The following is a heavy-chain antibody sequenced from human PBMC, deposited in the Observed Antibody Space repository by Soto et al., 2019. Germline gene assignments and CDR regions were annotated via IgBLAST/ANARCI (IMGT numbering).Heavy chain of an antibody. CDR3: ARRLTYGSGSHFDY. D-gene: IGHD3-10*01. Sequence: SETPFLTFTVSGGPISSYYWRWVRQPPGKGLEWIGYIYYSGSTNYNPSLKSRVTISVDTSKNQFSLKLSSVTAADTAVYYCARRLTYGSGSHFDYWGQGTLVTVSS. CDR2: IYYSGST. CDR1: GGPISSYY. J-gene: IGHJ4*02. V-gene: IGHV4-59*01.